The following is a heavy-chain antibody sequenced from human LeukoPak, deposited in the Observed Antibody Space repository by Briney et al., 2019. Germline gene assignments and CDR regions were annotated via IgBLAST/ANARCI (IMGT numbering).Heavy chain of an antibody. CDR1: GFTFSGSA. Sequence: GRSLRLSCAASGFTFSGSAMHWVRQASGKGLEWVGRIRSKANSYATAYAASVKGRFAISRDDSKNTAYLQMNSLKTEDTAVYYCTRLPYYDILTGYYNVTGDYWGQGTLVTVSS. V-gene: IGHV3-73*01. J-gene: IGHJ4*02. D-gene: IGHD3-9*01. CDR3: TRLPYYDILTGYYNVTGDY. CDR2: IRSKANSYAT.